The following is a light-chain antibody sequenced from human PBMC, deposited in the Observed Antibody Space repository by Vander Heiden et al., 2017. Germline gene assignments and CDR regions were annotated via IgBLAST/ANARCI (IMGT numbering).Light chain of an antibody. Sequence: DIVMTQSPESLAVSLGERATINCKSSQSVLYSSNNKNYLAWYRQKPEQPPKLLIYWASTRESGVPDRFSGSGSGTDFTLTISSLQAEDVAVYYCQQYYSTPRTFGQGTKVEIK. CDR2: WAS. CDR1: QSVLYSSNNKNY. V-gene: IGKV4-1*01. CDR3: QQYYSTPRT. J-gene: IGKJ1*01.